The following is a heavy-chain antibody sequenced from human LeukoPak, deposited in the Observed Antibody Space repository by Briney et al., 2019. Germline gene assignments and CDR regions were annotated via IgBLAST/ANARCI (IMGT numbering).Heavy chain of an antibody. CDR1: AFTFSNHW. CDR2: ISSDGSRT. D-gene: IGHD2-21*01. CDR3: VRDGMAIPYAFDI. Sequence: PGGSLRLSCAASAFTFSNHWMHWVRQAPGKGLVWVSDISSDGSRTFYADSVKGRFIISRDNAKNTLYLQMNSLRAEDTAVYYCVRDGMAIPYAFDIWGQGTMVTVSS. V-gene: IGHV3-74*01. J-gene: IGHJ3*02.